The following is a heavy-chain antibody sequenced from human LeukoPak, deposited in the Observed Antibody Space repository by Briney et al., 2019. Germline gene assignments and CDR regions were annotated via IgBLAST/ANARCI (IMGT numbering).Heavy chain of an antibody. Sequence: GGSLRLSCAASGFTFSSYGMHWVRQAPGKGLEWVAFIRYDGSNKYYADSVKGRFTISRDNSKNTLYLQMNSLRAEDTAVYYCAKDGPWGYYGDYGFSYFSPDETFDIWGQGTMVTVSS. D-gene: IGHD4-17*01. J-gene: IGHJ3*02. CDR3: AKDGPWGYYGDYGFSYFSPDETFDI. V-gene: IGHV3-30*02. CDR1: GFTFSSYG. CDR2: IRYDGSNK.